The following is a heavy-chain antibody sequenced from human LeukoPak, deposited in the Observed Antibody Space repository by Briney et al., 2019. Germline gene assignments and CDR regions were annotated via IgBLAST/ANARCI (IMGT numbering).Heavy chain of an antibody. V-gene: IGHV4-4*07. D-gene: IGHD2-2*01. J-gene: IGHJ4*02. Sequence: GSLRLSCAASGFTFSSYAMSWLRQPAGKGLEWIGRIFTSGSTNYNPSLKSRVTMSVDTSKNQFSLKLTSVTAADTALYYCARSPGPYQLPTPYYLDYWGQGTLVTVSS. CDR3: ARSPGPYQLPTPYYLDY. CDR2: IFTSGST. CDR1: GFTFSSYA.